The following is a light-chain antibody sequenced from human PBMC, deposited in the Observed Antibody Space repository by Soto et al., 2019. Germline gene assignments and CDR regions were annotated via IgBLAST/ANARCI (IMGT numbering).Light chain of an antibody. J-gene: IGKJ1*01. CDR2: AAS. CDR3: QQSYTTPWP. V-gene: IGKV1-39*01. CDR1: QRISSY. Sequence: IQMTQSPSSLPASVGDRVTITCRASQRISSYLNWYQQKPGKAPRLLIYAASTLQSGVPSGFRGSGSATIFTLTISSVQPEDSAIYYCQQSYTTPWPFGQGTKVDIK.